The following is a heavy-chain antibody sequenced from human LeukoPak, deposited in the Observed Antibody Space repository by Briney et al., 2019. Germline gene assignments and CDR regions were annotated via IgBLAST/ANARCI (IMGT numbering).Heavy chain of an antibody. CDR1: GFTVSSYG. CDR3: AKEFYDSSGYYSPLYYFDY. J-gene: IGHJ4*02. V-gene: IGHV3-30*02. Sequence: GGSLRLSCAASGFTVSSYGMHWVRQAPGKGLEWVAFIRYDGSNKYYADSVKGRFTISRDNSKNTLYLQMNSLRAEDTAVYYCAKEFYDSSGYYSPLYYFDYWGQGTLVTVSS. CDR2: IRYDGSNK. D-gene: IGHD3-22*01.